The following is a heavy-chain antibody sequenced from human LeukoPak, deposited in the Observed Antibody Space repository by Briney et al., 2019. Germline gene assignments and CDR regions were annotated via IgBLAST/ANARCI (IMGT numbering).Heavy chain of an antibody. J-gene: IGHJ4*02. CDR1: GGSVSSGSYY. CDR2: IYYSGST. Sequence: PSETLSLTRTVSGGSVSSGSYYWSWIRQPPGKGLEWIGYIYYSGSTNYNPSLKSRVTISVDTSKNQFSLKLSSVTAADTAVYYCARAVAGLTRARIFDYWGQGTLVTVSS. CDR3: ARAVAGLTRARIFDY. D-gene: IGHD6-19*01. V-gene: IGHV4-61*01.